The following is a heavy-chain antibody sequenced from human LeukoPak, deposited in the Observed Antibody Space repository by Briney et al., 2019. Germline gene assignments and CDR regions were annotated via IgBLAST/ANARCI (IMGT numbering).Heavy chain of an antibody. CDR2: IYYSGST. J-gene: IGHJ4*02. Sequence: SETLSLTCTVSGVSISSYYWSWIRQPPGKGLEWIGYIYYSGSTNYNPSLKSRVTISVDTSKNQFSLKLSSVTAADTAVYYCARADFRGYSSFDYWGQGTLVTVSS. D-gene: IGHD5-18*01. V-gene: IGHV4-59*01. CDR1: GVSISSYY. CDR3: ARADFRGYSSFDY.